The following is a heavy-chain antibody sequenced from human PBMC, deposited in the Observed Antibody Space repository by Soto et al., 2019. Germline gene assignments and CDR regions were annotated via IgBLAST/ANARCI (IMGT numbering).Heavy chain of an antibody. J-gene: IGHJ4*02. D-gene: IGHD3-10*01. V-gene: IGHV1-3*01. Sequence: ASVKVSCKASGYTFTSYAMHWVRQAPGQRLEWMGWINAGNGNTKYSQKFQGRVTITRDTSASTAYMELSSLRSEDTAVYYCSRVPPNNRGAPLDYWGQGTLVTVSS. CDR1: GYTFTSYA. CDR3: SRVPPNNRGAPLDY. CDR2: INAGNGNT.